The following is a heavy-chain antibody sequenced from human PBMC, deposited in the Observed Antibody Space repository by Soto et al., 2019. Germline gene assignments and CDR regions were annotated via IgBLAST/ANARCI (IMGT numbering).Heavy chain of an antibody. J-gene: IGHJ5*02. CDR2: IYYSGST. D-gene: IGHD3-16*02. CDR3: ARALTFGGVIVWFDP. Sequence: PSETLSLTCTVSGGSISSYYWSWIRQPPGKGLEWIGYIYYSGSTNYNPSLKSRVTISVDTSKNQFSLKLSSVTAADTAVYYCARALTFGGVIVWFDPWGQGTLVTVSS. CDR1: GGSISSYY. V-gene: IGHV4-59*01.